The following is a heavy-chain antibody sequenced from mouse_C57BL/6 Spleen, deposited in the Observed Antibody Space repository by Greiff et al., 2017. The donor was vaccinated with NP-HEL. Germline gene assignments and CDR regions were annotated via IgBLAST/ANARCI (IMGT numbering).Heavy chain of an antibody. CDR3: ARATMITGYYFDY. CDR1: GYTFTDYY. Sequence: VQLQQSGPVLVKPGASVKMSCKASGYTFTDYYMNWVKQSHGKSLEWIGVINPYNGGTSYNQKFKGKATLTVDKSSSTAYMELNSLTSEDSAVYYCARATMITGYYFDYWGQGTTLTVS. J-gene: IGHJ2*01. D-gene: IGHD2-4*01. V-gene: IGHV1-19*01. CDR2: INPYNGGT.